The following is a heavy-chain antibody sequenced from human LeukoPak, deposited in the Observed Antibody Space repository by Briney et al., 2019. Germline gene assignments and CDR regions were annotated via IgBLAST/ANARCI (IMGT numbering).Heavy chain of an antibody. V-gene: IGHV4-59*11. D-gene: IGHD2-15*01. CDR3: GRDALVGYFSYYYMDV. CDR2: ISNSGST. Sequence: SETLSLTCTVSGGSISSHYWTWIRQFPVKGLEWIGDISNSGSTSYNPSLKSRVTISIDTSKNQFSLKLSSVTAADTAVYYCGRDALVGYFSYYYMDVWGKGTTVTVSS. CDR1: GGSISSHY. J-gene: IGHJ6*03.